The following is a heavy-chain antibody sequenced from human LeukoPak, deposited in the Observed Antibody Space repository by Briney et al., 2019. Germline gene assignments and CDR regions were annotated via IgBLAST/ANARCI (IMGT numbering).Heavy chain of an antibody. V-gene: IGHV4-4*07. CDR2: IYTSGST. CDR3: ARVVAVAGTSYYYYMDV. J-gene: IGHJ6*03. D-gene: IGHD6-19*01. CDR1: GGSISSYY. Sequence: SETLSLTCTVSGGSISSYYWSWIRQPAGKGLERIGRIYTSGSTNYNPSLKSRVTISVDKSKNQFSLKLSSVTAADTAVYYCARVVAVAGTSYYYYMDVWGKGTTVTVSS.